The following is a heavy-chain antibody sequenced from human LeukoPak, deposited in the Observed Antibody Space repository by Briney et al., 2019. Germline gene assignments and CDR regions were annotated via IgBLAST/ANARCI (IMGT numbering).Heavy chain of an antibody. V-gene: IGHV4-4*07. J-gene: IGHJ3*02. CDR2: IYTGGST. CDR3: ARKLVRGVSAFDI. D-gene: IGHD3-10*01. CDR1: GGSISDYY. Sequence: SETLSLTCTVSGGSISDYYWSWIRQPAGKGLEWIGRIYTGGSTNYNPSLKSRVTMSVDTSKYQFSLTLSSVTAADTAVYYCARKLVRGVSAFDIWGQGTVVTVSS.